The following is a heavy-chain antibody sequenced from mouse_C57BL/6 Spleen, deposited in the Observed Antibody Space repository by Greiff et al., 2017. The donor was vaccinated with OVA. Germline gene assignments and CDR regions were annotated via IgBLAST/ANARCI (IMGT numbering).Heavy chain of an antibody. CDR3: ARVGSYAMDY. V-gene: IGHV1-42*01. CDR1: GYSFTGYY. D-gene: IGHD1-1*02. J-gene: IGHJ4*01. Sequence: VQLQQSGPELVKPGASVKISCKASGYSFTGYYMNWVKQSPEKSLEWIGEINPSTGGTTYNQKFKAKATLTVDKSSSTAYMQLKSLTSEDSAVYYCARVGSYAMDYWGQGTSVTVSS. CDR2: INPSTGGT.